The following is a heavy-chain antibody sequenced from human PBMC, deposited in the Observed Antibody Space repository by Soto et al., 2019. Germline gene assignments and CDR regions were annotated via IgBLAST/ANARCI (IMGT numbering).Heavy chain of an antibody. V-gene: IGHV3-74*01. CDR3: ATLNSFGSDY. CDR2: INSDGSAT. J-gene: IGHJ4*02. Sequence: GGSLRLSCAASGFTFSSYWMHWVRQTAGKGLVWVSQINSDGSATRYADSVKGRFTISRDNAKNTVYLQMNSLRAEDTAVYYCATLNSFGSDYWGQGTLVTVSS. D-gene: IGHD5-18*01. CDR1: GFTFSSYW.